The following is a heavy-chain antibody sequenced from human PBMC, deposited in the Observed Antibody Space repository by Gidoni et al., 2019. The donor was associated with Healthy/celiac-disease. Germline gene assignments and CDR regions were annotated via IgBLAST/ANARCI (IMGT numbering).Heavy chain of an antibody. J-gene: IGHJ5*02. V-gene: IGHV1-69*01. CDR2: IIPIFGTA. CDR1: GGTFSSYA. CDR3: HHAYCGGDCYDWFDP. Sequence: QVQLLQSGAEVQTPVSSVNVSCKASGGTFSSYAISWVRQAPGQGLEWMGGIIPIFGTANYAQKFQGRVTITAEESTSTAYMELSSLRSEDTAVYYCHHAYCGGDCYDWFDPWGQGTLVTVSS. D-gene: IGHD2-21*02.